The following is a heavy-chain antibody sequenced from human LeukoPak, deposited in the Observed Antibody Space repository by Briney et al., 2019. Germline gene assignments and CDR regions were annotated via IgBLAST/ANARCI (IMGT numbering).Heavy chain of an antibody. Sequence: PLETLSLTCTVSGDSISNYYWSWIRQPPGKGLEWIGYIYYSASTNYNPSLKSRVTISVDTSKNQFSLKLSSVTAAGTAVYYCARGYHDFSGYWLSYFDYWGQGSLVTVSS. J-gene: IGHJ4*02. CDR2: IYYSAST. CDR3: ARGYHDFSGYWLSYFDY. CDR1: GDSISNYY. D-gene: IGHD3-22*01. V-gene: IGHV4-59*01.